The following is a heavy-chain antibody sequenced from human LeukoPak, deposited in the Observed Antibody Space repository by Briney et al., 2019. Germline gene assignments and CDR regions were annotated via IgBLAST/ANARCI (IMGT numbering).Heavy chain of an antibody. Sequence: GESLKISCKGSGYSFTSYWIGWVRQIPGKGLEWMGINYPGDSDTRYSPSFQGQVTISADKSISTAYLQWSSLKASDTAVYYCARTFMVRGRYYFDYWGQGTLVTVSS. V-gene: IGHV5-51*01. J-gene: IGHJ4*02. CDR1: GYSFTSYW. CDR2: NYPGDSDT. D-gene: IGHD3-10*01. CDR3: ARTFMVRGRYYFDY.